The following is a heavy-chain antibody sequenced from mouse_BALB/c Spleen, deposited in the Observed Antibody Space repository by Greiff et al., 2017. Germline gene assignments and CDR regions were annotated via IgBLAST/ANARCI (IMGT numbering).Heavy chain of an antibody. J-gene: IGHJ1*01. CDR2: IDPSDSET. CDR3: ARSDGYYWYFDV. V-gene: IGHV1-69*02. CDR1: GYTFTSYW. Sequence: VQLQQPGAELVKPGAPVKLSCKASGYTFTSYWMNWVKQRPGRGLEWIGRIDPSDSETHYNQKFKDKATLTVDKSSSTAYIQLSSLTSEDSAVYYCARSDGYYWYFDVWGAGTTVTVSS. D-gene: IGHD2-3*01.